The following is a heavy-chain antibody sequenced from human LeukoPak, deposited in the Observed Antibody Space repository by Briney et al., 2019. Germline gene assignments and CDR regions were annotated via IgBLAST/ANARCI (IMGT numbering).Heavy chain of an antibody. CDR1: GGSISRYY. D-gene: IGHD6-13*01. CDR3: ARGDARSNTWYYFDY. J-gene: IGHJ4*02. CDR2: IYDSGST. V-gene: IGHV4-59*08. Sequence: SETLSLTCNVSGGSISRYYWSWIRQPPGKGLEWIGCIYDSGSTNYNPSLKSRVTISLDTSKNQFSLKLSSVTAADTAVYYCARGDARSNTWYYFDYWGQGTLVTVAS.